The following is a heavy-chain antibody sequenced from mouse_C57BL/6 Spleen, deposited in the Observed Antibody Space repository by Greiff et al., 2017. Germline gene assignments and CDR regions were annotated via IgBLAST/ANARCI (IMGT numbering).Heavy chain of an antibody. CDR3: ARGSYYYDAMDY. CDR2: ISSGSSTL. D-gene: IGHD1-1*01. CDR1: GFTFSDYG. V-gene: IGHV5-17*01. J-gene: IGHJ4*01. Sequence: EVMLVESGGGLVKPGGSLKLSCAASGFTFSDYGMHWVRQAPEKGLEWVAYISSGSSTLYYADTVKGRFTISRDNAKNTLFLQMTSLRSEDTAMYYCARGSYYYDAMDYWGQGTSVTVSS.